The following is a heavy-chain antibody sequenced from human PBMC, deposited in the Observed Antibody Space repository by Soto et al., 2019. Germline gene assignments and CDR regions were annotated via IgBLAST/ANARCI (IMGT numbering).Heavy chain of an antibody. CDR1: GFTFSSYS. Sequence: GGSLRLSCAASGFTFSSYSMNWVRQAPGKGLEWVSSISSSSSYIYYADTVKGRFTISRDNAKNSLYLQMNSLRAEDTAVYYCSKDQLLRYFDWLSEQYGMDVWGQGTTVTVSS. D-gene: IGHD3-9*01. J-gene: IGHJ6*02. CDR2: ISSSSSYI. V-gene: IGHV3-21*04. CDR3: SKDQLLRYFDWLSEQYGMDV.